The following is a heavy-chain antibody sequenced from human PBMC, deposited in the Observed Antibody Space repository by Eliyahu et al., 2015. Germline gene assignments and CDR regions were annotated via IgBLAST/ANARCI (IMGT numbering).Heavy chain of an antibody. Sequence: QVQVVQSGAEVKQPGASVKVXCKTSGYTFTDHXIHWVRQVPGQGLEWMGCITPNSGDTKYAQTFQGRVTMTRDTSISTAYMEVSRLRSDDTAKYYCARDRSLYYYHTWDGMDVWGQGTTVTV. D-gene: IGHD3-22*01. V-gene: IGHV1-2*02. CDR1: GYTFTDHX. CDR2: ITPNSGDT. J-gene: IGHJ6*02. CDR3: ARDRSLYYYHTWDGMDV.